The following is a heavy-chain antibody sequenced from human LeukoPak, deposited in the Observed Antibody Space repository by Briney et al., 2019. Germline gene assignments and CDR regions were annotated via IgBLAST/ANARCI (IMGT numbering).Heavy chain of an antibody. CDR1: GYSFTSYW. CDR2: IYPGDSDT. J-gene: IGHJ3*02. V-gene: IGHV5-51*01. Sequence: GESLKISCKGSGYSFTSYWIGWVRQMPGKGLEWMGIIYPGDSDTRYSPSFQGQVTISADKSISTAYLQWSSLKASDTAMYYCARGSIPGIVVVTAIRYAFDIWGKGTMVTVSS. D-gene: IGHD2-21*02. CDR3: ARGSIPGIVVVTAIRYAFDI.